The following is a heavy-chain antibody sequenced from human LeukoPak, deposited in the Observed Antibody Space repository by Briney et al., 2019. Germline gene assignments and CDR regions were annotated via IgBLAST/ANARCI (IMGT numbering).Heavy chain of an antibody. CDR2: SGST. D-gene: IGHD6-13*01. V-gene: IGHV4-59*08. Sequence: SETLSLTCSVSGDSISSFYWNWIRQPPGKGLEWIGYSGSTNYNPSLKSRVTISVDTSKNQFSLKLSSVTAADTAVYYCARHLYSKNWFDPWGQGTLVTVSS. CDR3: ARHLYSKNWFDP. CDR1: GDSISSFY. J-gene: IGHJ5*02.